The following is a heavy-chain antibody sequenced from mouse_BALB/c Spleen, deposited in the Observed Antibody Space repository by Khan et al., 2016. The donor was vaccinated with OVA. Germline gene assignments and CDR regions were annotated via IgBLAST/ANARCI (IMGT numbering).Heavy chain of an antibody. J-gene: IGHJ3*01. V-gene: IGHV1-5*01. CDR2: IYPGNSDT. CDR3: ARGGYSSFAY. Sequence: IQLVQSGTVLARPGASVKMSCKASGYSFTSYLIHWVKQRSGQGLEWIGDIYPGNSDTTYNQKFKDKAKLTAGTSANTAYMELSSLTNEASAVYYCARGGYSSFAYWGQGTLVTVSA. CDR1: GYSFTSYL. D-gene: IGHD1-3*01.